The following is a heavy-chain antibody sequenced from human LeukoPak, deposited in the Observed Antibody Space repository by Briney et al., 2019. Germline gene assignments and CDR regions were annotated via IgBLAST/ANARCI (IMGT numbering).Heavy chain of an antibody. CDR2: ICGRGGST. CDR1: GFTFSSYV. V-gene: IGHV3-23*01. J-gene: IGHJ4*02. Sequence: GGSLRLSCAASGFTFSSYVMSWVRQAPGKGLEWVSAICGRGGSTYYGDSVKGRFTISRDNSKNTLYLQINSLSGEDTAVYYCARGSSSDCINYWGQGTLVTVSS. D-gene: IGHD2-21*01. CDR3: ARGSSSDCINY.